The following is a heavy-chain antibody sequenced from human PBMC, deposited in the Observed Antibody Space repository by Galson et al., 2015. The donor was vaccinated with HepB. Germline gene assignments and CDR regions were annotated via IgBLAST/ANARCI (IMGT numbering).Heavy chain of an antibody. V-gene: IGHV4-59*08. Sequence: SETLSLTCSVSHGSINNYYWSWIRQSPGNRPEWIGYIRYTGDTTYNPSLGYRVGMSVDTSINQVSLWLTSVTAADTAIYYCARHPGRRSVGYAFDLWGQGTLVTVSA. CDR2: IRYTGDT. CDR3: ARHPGRRSVGYAFDL. CDR1: HGSINNYY. J-gene: IGHJ4*02. D-gene: IGHD2-2*01.